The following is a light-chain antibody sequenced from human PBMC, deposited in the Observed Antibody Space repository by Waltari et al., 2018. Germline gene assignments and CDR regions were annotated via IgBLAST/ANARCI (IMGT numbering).Light chain of an antibody. V-gene: IGKV6-21*02. CDR1: QSIGRS. Sequence: EIVLTQSPDFQSVTPKEKVTITCLARQSIGRSLHWYERKQGQSPNLLIKYASQSISGVPSRFSGSGSGTDFTLTITSLEAEDAATYFCHQSSKLPITFGQGTRLEI. CDR2: YAS. CDR3: HQSSKLPIT. J-gene: IGKJ5*01.